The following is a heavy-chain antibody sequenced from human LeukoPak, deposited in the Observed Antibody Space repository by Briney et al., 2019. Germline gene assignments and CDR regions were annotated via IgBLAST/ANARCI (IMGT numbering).Heavy chain of an antibody. V-gene: IGHV3-74*01. CDR2: INTDGSST. Sequence: GGSLRLSCAASGFTFSSYWMHWVRQAPGKGLVWVSRINTDGSSTSYADSVKGRFTISRDNAKNTLYLQMNSLRAEDTAVYYCARAGSSSWYRTRASEYFQHWGQGTLVTVSS. J-gene: IGHJ1*01. CDR1: GFTFSSYW. CDR3: ARAGSSSWYRTRASEYFQH. D-gene: IGHD6-13*01.